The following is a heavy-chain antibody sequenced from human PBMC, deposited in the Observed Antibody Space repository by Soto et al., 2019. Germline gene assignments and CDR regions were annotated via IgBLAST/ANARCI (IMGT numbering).Heavy chain of an antibody. Sequence: GSLRLSCAASGFTFSNAWMSWVRQAPGKGLEWVGRIKSKTDGGTTDYAAPVKGRFTISRDDSKNTLYLQMNSLKTEDTAVYYCTTAFGVTTYYYYYYGMDVWGQGTTVTVS. CDR2: IKSKTDGGTT. D-gene: IGHD3-10*01. CDR3: TTAFGVTTYYYYYYGMDV. V-gene: IGHV3-15*01. J-gene: IGHJ6*02. CDR1: GFTFSNAW.